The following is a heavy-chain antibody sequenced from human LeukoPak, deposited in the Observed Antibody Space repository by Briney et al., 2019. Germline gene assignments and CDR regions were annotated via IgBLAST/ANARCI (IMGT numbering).Heavy chain of an antibody. V-gene: IGHV4-59*02. CDR1: GGHVTEFY. J-gene: IGHJ4*02. CDR2: VSHTGTI. Sequence: SETLSLTCSVSGGHVTEFYWSWIRQPPGEGLEWIGYVSHTGTINYSPSLKTRVTMSVDASRNQFSLELVSVTAADTAVYYCARDRGSTGYFYLDSWGQGILVTVSS. CDR3: ARDRGSTGYFYLDS. D-gene: IGHD6-19*01.